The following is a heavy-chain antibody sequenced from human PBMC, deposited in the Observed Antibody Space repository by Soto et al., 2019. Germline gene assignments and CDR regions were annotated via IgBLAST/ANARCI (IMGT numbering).Heavy chain of an antibody. CDR1: GFTFSSYG. J-gene: IGHJ6*02. Sequence: PGGSLRLSCAASGFTFSSYGMHWVRQAPGKGLEWVAVIWYDGSNKYYADSVKGRFTISRDNSKNTLYLQMNSLRAEDTAVYYCAKDHSGSMVRGVIIPLDGMDVWGQGTTVTVSS. V-gene: IGHV3-33*06. CDR3: AKDHSGSMVRGVIIPLDGMDV. CDR2: IWYDGSNK. D-gene: IGHD3-10*01.